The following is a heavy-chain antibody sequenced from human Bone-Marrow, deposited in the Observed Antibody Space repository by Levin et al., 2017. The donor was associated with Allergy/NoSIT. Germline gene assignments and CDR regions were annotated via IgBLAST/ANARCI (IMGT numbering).Heavy chain of an antibody. CDR2: IIPILGIA. J-gene: IGHJ6*02. D-gene: IGHD2-2*02. CDR1: GGTFSSYT. Sequence: AASVKVSCKASGGTFSSYTISWVRQAPGQGLEWMGRIIPILGIANYAQKFQGRVTITADKSTSTAYMELSSLRSEDTAVYYCASTPDIVVVPAAIRSPGVGASYYYYGMDVWGQGTTVTVSS. CDR3: ASTPDIVVVPAAIRSPGVGASYYYYGMDV. V-gene: IGHV1-69*02.